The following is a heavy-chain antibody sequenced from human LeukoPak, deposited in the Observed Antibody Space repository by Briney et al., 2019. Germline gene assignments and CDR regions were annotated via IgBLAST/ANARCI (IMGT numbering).Heavy chain of an antibody. CDR1: GDSISTYY. J-gene: IGHJ6*03. D-gene: IGHD6-19*01. Sequence: PSETLSLTCTVSGDSISTYYWSWIRQAPGKGLEWIGFIYSSGNTKYNPSLKSRVTVSRDTSKNQFSLRLTSVTAADTAVYYCARSSSWQSHYYMDVWGKGTTVGVSS. CDR2: IYSSGNT. CDR3: ARSSSWQSHYYMDV. V-gene: IGHV4-59*01.